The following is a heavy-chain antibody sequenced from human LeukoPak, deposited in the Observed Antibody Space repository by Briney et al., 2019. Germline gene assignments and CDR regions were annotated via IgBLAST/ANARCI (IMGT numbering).Heavy chain of an antibody. J-gene: IGHJ4*02. CDR3: ARSGGGHIVVVNVEYYFDY. Sequence: SETLSLTCTVSGGSISSSSYYWGWIRQPPGKGLEWIGSIYYSGSTYYNPSLKSRVTISVDTSKNQFSLKLSSVTAADTAVYYCARSGGGHIVVVNVEYYFDYWGQGTLVTVSS. V-gene: IGHV4-39*01. D-gene: IGHD2-21*01. CDR1: GGSISSSSYY. CDR2: IYYSGST.